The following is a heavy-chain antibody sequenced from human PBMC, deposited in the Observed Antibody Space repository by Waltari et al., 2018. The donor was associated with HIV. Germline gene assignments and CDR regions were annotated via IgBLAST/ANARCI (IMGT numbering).Heavy chain of an antibody. CDR3: VRVVSDGNGSSWLDP. J-gene: IGHJ5*02. D-gene: IGHD2-21*01. CDR1: GGSISTYNW. V-gene: IGHV4-4*02. CDR2: IYHPGST. Sequence: QVQLQESGPGQVEPSGTLSLTCVVSGGSISTYNWWTWVRQPPGKGLEWIGEIYHPGSTNYNKSLKIRVTISVAKSKNQFSLELRSVTAADTAVYYCVRVVSDGNGSSWLDPWGQGTLVTVSS.